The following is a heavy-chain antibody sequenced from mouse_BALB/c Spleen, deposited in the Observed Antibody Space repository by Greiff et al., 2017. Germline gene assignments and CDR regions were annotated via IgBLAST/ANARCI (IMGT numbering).Heavy chain of an antibody. CDR1: GFTFSDYY. V-gene: IGHV5-4*02. D-gene: IGHD6-5*01. J-gene: IGHJ4*01. CDR3: ARDPAPLSGYAMDY. CDR2: ISDGGSYT. Sequence: EVQLVESGGGLVKPGGSLKLSCAASGFTFSDYYMYWVRQTPEKRLEWVATISDGGSYTYYPDSVKGRFTISRDNAKNNLYLQMSSLKSEDTAMYYCARDPAPLSGYAMDYWGQGTSVTVSS.